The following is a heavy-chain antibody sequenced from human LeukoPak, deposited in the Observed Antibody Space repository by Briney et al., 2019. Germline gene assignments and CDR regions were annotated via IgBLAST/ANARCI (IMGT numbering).Heavy chain of an antibody. CDR2: IIPIFGTA. J-gene: IGHJ6*02. CDR1: GGTFSSYA. Sequence: GASVKVSCKASGGTFSSYAISWVRQAPGQGLEWMGGIIPIFGTANYAQKFQGRVTITADESTSTAYMELSSLRSEDTAVYYCASFIVDTAMVTFYYYGMDVWGQGTTVTVSS. V-gene: IGHV1-69*13. CDR3: ASFIVDTAMVTFYYYGMDV. D-gene: IGHD5-18*01.